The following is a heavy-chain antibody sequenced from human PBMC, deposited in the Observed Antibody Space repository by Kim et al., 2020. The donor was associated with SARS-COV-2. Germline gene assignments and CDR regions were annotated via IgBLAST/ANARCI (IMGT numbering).Heavy chain of an antibody. Sequence: SNNYNADLNSRFSISLDTSKNQYSLRLNSVTAADTAVYYCAVGLQCFFEYWGQGTLVTVSS. D-gene: IGHD6-19*01. V-gene: IGHV4-59*01. J-gene: IGHJ4*02. CDR2: SN. CDR3: AVGLQCFFEY.